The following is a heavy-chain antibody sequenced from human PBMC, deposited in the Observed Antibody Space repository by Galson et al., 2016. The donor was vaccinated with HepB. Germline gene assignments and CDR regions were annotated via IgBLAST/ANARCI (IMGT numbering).Heavy chain of an antibody. D-gene: IGHD6-6*01. V-gene: IGHV4-39*01. Sequence: SETLSLTCTVSGDSMNSDSYYWGWVRQPPGKGLEWIGSIYHGGSTYYAPTLKSRVTISVDTSRSYFSLRLTSVTAADTAVYYWTRHWQLVGTGLDSWGQGTLVTVSP. J-gene: IGHJ4*02. CDR1: GDSMNSDSYY. CDR2: IYHGGST. CDR3: TRHWQLVGTGLDS.